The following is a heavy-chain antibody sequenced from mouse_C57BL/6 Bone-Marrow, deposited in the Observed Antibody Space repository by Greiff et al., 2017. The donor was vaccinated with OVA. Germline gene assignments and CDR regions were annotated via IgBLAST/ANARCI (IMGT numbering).Heavy chain of an antibody. CDR2: IHPNSGST. CDR3: AREDDWAYYAMDY. V-gene: IGHV1-64*01. D-gene: IGHD2-4*01. J-gene: IGHJ4*01. CDR1: GYTFTSYW. Sequence: QVQLKQPGAELVKPGASVKLSCKASGYTFTSYWMHWVKQRPGQGLEWIGMIHPNSGSTNYNEKFKSKATLTVDKSSSTAYMQLSSLTSEDSAVYYCAREDDWAYYAMDYWGQGTSVTVSS.